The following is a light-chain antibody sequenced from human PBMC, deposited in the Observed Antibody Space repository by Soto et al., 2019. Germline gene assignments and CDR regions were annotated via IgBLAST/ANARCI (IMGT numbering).Light chain of an antibody. J-gene: IGKJ4*01. V-gene: IGKV4-1*01. CDR1: QSVLYSSNNKNY. CDR3: QQYYSTPPT. CDR2: WAS. Sequence: DIVMTQSPDSLAVSLGERATINCKSSQSVLYSSNNKNYLXWYQQKPGQPPKLLIYWASTRESGVPDRFSGSGSGTDFTLTISSLQAEDVAVYYCQQYYSTPPTFGGGTKVEIK.